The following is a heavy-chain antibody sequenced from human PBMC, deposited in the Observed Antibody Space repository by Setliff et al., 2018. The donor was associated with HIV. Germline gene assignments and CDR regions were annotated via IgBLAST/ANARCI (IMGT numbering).Heavy chain of an antibody. CDR2: IHYSGAT. CDR3: ARHSPNVGVRGDAFDI. J-gene: IGHJ3*02. CDR1: GGSISSHY. V-gene: IGHV4-59*08. Sequence: SETLSLTCTVSGGSISSHYWIWIRQPPGKGLEWIGYIHYSGATNYNPSLKSRVTISLDTSRTQFSLRLSSVTAADTAVYYCARHSPNVGVRGDAFDIWGHGTMVTVSS. D-gene: IGHD2-8*01.